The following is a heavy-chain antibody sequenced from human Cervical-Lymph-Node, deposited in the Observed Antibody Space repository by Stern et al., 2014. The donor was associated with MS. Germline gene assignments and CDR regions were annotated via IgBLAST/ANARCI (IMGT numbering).Heavy chain of an antibody. J-gene: IGHJ4*02. CDR2: VNPSGGKT. V-gene: IGHV1-46*01. Sequence: VQLLESGAEIRKPGASVKISCEASGYTFTTYYMHWVRQAPGQGLEWVALVNPSGGKTTYAQRFQGRVTVTGDTSTSTVYMELTGLRSEDTAVYYCARVLSLATSDSWGQGTLVIVSS. D-gene: IGHD1-1*01. CDR1: GYTFTTYY. CDR3: ARVLSLATSDS.